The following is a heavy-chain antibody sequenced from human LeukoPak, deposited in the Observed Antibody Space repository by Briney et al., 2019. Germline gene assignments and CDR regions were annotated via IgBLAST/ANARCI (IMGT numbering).Heavy chain of an antibody. J-gene: IGHJ4*02. D-gene: IGHD3-10*01. V-gene: IGHV4-61*01. CDR2: IYYSGST. Sequence: PSETLSLTCTVSGYSISSSYYWSWIRQPPGKGLEWIGYIYYSGSTNYNPSLKSRVTISVDTSKNQFSLKLSSVTAADTAVYYCARVVYGSGSHPFDYWGQGTLVTVSS. CDR1: GYSISSSYY. CDR3: ARVVYGSGSHPFDY.